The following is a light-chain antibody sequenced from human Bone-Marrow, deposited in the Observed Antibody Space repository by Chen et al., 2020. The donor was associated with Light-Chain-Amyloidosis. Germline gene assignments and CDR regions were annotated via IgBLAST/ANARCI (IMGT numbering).Light chain of an antibody. Sequence: QSALTQPASVSGSPGQSITISCTGTSSDVGGDNHVSWYQQHPDKAPKLMIYEVTNRPSWVPDRFSVSKSDNTASLTISVLQTEDEADYFCSSYTITNPLVFGSGTRVTVL. CDR3: SSYTITNPLV. V-gene: IGLV2-14*01. J-gene: IGLJ1*01. CDR1: SSDVGGDNH. CDR2: EVT.